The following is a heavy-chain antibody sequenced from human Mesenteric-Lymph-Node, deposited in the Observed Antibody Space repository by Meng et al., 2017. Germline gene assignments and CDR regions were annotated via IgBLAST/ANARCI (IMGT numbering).Heavy chain of an antibody. J-gene: IGHJ4*02. V-gene: IGHV7-4-1*02. D-gene: IGHD4/OR15-4a*01. CDR3: ASGASPPYFDS. CDR2: ITTSTGKG. CDR1: GYMFTAYA. Sequence: QVHLEQSGSELKKPGASVKVSCQASGYMFTAYALHGVRQAPGQGLEWMGRITTSTGKGTYAQAFTGRFVFSLDTSVSTAYLQISSLKAEDTAVYFCASGASPPYFDSWGQGTLVTVSS.